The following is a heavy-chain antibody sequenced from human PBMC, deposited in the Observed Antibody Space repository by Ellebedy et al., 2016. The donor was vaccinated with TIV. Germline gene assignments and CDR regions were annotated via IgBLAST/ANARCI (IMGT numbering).Heavy chain of an antibody. V-gene: IGHV4-59*01. J-gene: IGHJ6*02. CDR1: GGSIGSYY. Sequence: MPSETLSLTCTVSGGSIGSYYWSWIRQPPGKGLEWIGYVYYGGSTNSNPSFKSRVTISVDTSKNQFFLKLHSVTAADTAVYYCAREDGGMDVWGQGATVTVSS. CDR2: VYYGGST. CDR3: AREDGGMDV.